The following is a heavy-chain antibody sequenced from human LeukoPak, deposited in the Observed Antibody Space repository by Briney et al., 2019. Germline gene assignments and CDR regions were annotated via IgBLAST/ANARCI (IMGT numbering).Heavy chain of an antibody. CDR1: GGSISSSSYY. CDR3: ARRDYYGSGSIL. D-gene: IGHD3-10*01. V-gene: IGHV4-39*01. Sequence: SETLSLTCTVSGGSISSSSYYWGWIRQPPGKGLEWIGSIYYSGSTYYNPSLKSRVTISVDTSKNQFSLKLSSVTAADTAVYYCARRDYYGSGSILWGQGTLVTVSS. J-gene: IGHJ4*02. CDR2: IYYSGST.